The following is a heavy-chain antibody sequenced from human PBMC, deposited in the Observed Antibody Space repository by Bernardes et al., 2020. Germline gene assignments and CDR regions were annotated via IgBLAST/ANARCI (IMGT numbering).Heavy chain of an antibody. Sequence: SCAASGFTLSDYWMHWVRQAPGKGLMWVSRINGDGSDTSYSDSGQGRLTISRDNAKNTLYLQVISLRAEDTAVYYCARGCRSGGIDYWGQGTLVTVSS. CDR3: ARGCRSGGIDY. D-gene: IGHD3-16*01. CDR2: INGDGSDT. V-gene: IGHV3-74*01. J-gene: IGHJ4*02. CDR1: GFTLSDYW.